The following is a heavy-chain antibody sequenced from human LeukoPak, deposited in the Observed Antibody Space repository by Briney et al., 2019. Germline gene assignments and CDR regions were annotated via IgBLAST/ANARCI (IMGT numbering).Heavy chain of an antibody. CDR1: GYTFTGYF. J-gene: IGHJ4*02. CDR3: ARELPGIVLVVDATIQEDTYYFDS. Sequence: ASVKVSCKASGYTFTGYFMHWVRQAPGQGLEWMGRINANSGGTRYAQNFQGRVTMTRDMSISTAYMELSKLRSHDTAVYYCARELPGIVLVVDATIQEDTYYFDSWGQGAPVTVSS. CDR2: INANSGGT. D-gene: IGHD2-15*01. V-gene: IGHV1-2*06.